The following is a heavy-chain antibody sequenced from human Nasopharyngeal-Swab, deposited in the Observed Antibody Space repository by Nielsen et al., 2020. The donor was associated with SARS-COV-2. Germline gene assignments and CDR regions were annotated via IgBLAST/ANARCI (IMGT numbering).Heavy chain of an antibody. V-gene: IGHV4-59*01. CDR2: IYYSGST. J-gene: IGHJ3*02. Sequence: WIRQPPGKGLEGSGDIYYSGSTNYNPSLKSRVTISVDTSKNQFSLKLSSVTAADTAVYYCARERGAPLSERPYYYDSSGGLDAFDIWGQGTMVTVSS. D-gene: IGHD3-22*01. CDR3: ARERGAPLSERPYYYDSSGGLDAFDI.